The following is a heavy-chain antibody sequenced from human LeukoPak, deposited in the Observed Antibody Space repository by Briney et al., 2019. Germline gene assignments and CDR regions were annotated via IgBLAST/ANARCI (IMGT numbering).Heavy chain of an antibody. Sequence: PSETLSLTCAVYGGSFSGYYWSWIRQPAGKGLEWIGRIYTSGSTNYNPSLKSRVTMSVDTSKNQFSLKLSSVTAADTAVYYCASTDYGEPRSGMDVWGKGTTVTVSS. D-gene: IGHD4-17*01. J-gene: IGHJ6*04. CDR3: ASTDYGEPRSGMDV. CDR1: GGSFSGYY. V-gene: IGHV4-59*10. CDR2: IYTSGST.